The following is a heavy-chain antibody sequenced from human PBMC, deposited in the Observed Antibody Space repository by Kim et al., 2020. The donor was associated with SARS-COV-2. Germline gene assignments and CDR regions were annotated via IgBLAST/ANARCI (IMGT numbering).Heavy chain of an antibody. CDR3: ARAYYDFWSGYQNYGMDV. CDR2: IYYSGST. Sequence: SETLSLTCTVSGGSISSYYWSWIRQPPGKGLEWIGYIYYSGSTNYNPSLKSRVTISVDTSKNQFSLKLSSVTAADTAVYYCARAYYDFWSGYQNYGMDVWGQGTTVTVSS. D-gene: IGHD3-3*01. V-gene: IGHV4-59*08. CDR1: GGSISSYY. J-gene: IGHJ6*02.